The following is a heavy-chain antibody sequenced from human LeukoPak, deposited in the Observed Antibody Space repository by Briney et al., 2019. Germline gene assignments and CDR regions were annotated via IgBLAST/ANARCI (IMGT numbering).Heavy chain of an antibody. J-gene: IGHJ4*02. CDR3: ARGGYSSSWIPFDY. CDR2: IYYSGST. CDR1: GGSISSYY. V-gene: IGHV4-59*01. Sequence: SETLSLTCTVSGGSISSYYWSWIRQPPGKGLEWIGYIYYSGSTNHNPSLKSRVTISVDTSKNQFSLKLSSVTAADTAVYYCARGGYSSSWIPFDYWGQGTLVTVSS. D-gene: IGHD6-13*01.